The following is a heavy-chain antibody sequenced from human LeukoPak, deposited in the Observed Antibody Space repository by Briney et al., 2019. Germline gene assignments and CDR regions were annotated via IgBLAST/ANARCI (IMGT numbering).Heavy chain of an antibody. Sequence: ASVKVSCKASGYTFTSYGISWVRQAPGQGLEWMGWISAYNGNTNYAQKLQGRVTMTTDTSTSTAYMELRSLRSDDTAVYYCARVVGAFVVVPAAIDYWGQGTLVTVSP. D-gene: IGHD2-2*01. CDR3: ARVVGAFVVVPAAIDY. CDR2: ISAYNGNT. CDR1: GYTFTSYG. J-gene: IGHJ4*02. V-gene: IGHV1-18*01.